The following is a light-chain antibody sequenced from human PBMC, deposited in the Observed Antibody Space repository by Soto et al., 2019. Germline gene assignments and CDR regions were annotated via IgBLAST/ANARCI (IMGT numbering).Light chain of an antibody. CDR3: QNYNNSPQE. CDR2: GAS. V-gene: IGKV3-15*01. Sequence: EIVMTQSPATLSVSPGERATLSCRASQSVSSNLAWYQQKPGQAPRLLIYGASTRATGIPARFSGSGSGTEFTLTISSLQFEDFAVSSTQNYNNSPQEFRQGTKV. J-gene: IGKJ1*01. CDR1: QSVSSN.